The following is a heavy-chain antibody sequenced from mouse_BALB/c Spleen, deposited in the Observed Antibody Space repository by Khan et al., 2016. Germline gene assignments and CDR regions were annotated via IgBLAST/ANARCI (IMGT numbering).Heavy chain of an antibody. CDR2: SSSGSSNI. D-gene: IGHD2-14*01. Sequence: EVQLLETGGGLVQPGGSRKLSCAASGFTFSSFGMNWVRQAPEKGLEWVAYSSSGSSNIYYADTVKGRFTISSDNPENNLFLEMTCLRSEDAAMYYSAGYDVGNYAMDYWSLGTSVTVSS. V-gene: IGHV5-17*02. J-gene: IGHJ4*01. CDR3: AGYDVGNYAMDY. CDR1: GFTFSSFG.